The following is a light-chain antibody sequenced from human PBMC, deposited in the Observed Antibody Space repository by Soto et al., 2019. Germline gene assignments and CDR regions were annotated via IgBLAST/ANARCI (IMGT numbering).Light chain of an antibody. CDR1: QTIRKS. CDR2: AES. J-gene: IGKJ4*01. V-gene: IGKV1-17*01. Sequence: DIQMTQSPSSLSASVGDTISITCRSFQTIRKSLNWYQQRPGKAPKLLIYAESTLHSGVPSRFSGSGSGTTCSLTISSLQPEDFATYYCLQVKSYPRTFGGGTKVDIK. CDR3: LQVKSYPRT.